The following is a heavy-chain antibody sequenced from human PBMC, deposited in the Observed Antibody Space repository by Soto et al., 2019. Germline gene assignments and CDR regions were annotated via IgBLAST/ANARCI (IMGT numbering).Heavy chain of an antibody. J-gene: IGHJ6*02. CDR3: ARAYSSGWYGTSYYYYYGMDV. V-gene: IGHV2-70*01. CDR1: SLSTSGMC. Sequence: SLSTSGMCVSWIRQPPGKALEWLALIDWDDDKYYSTSLKTRLTISKDTSKNQVVLTMTNMDPVDTATYYCARAYSSGWYGTSYYYYYGMDVWGQGTTVTVSS. CDR2: IDWDDDK. D-gene: IGHD6-19*01.